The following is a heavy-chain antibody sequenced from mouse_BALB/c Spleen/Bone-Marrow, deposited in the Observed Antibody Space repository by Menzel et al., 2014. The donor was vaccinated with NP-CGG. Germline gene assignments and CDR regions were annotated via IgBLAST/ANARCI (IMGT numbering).Heavy chain of an antibody. CDR2: IYPSNNYT. CDR1: GYTFTSYW. J-gene: IGHJ2*01. D-gene: IGHD2-1*01. CDR3: TGGNYPYYFDY. V-gene: IGHV1-69*02. Sequence: QVQLQQPGAELVRPGASVKLSCKASGYTFTSYWINWVKQRPGQGLEWIGNIYPSNNYTNYNQKFKDKATLTVGKSSSTAFMQLSSPTSEDSAVYYCTGGNYPYYFDYWGQGTTLTVSS.